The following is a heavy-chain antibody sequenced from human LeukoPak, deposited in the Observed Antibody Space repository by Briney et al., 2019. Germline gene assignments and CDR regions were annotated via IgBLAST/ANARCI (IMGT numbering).Heavy chain of an antibody. D-gene: IGHD3-10*01. Sequence: PGGSLRLSCAASGFSFSDSWMDWARQAPGKGLEWVAVISYDGSQKYYADSVQGRFTISRDNSRNTVYLQMGSLRNEDTAIYYCAKDRGFSYASGSSELDYWGQGTPVTVSS. CDR3: AKDRGFSYASGSSELDY. CDR2: ISYDGSQK. J-gene: IGHJ4*02. CDR1: GFSFSDSW. V-gene: IGHV3-30*18.